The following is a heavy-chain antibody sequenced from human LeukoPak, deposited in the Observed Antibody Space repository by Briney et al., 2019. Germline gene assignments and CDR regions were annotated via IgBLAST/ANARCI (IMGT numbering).Heavy chain of an antibody. CDR3: ARTSSSPGSYYYYMDV. J-gene: IGHJ6*03. Sequence: SETLSLTCNVSGGSISSSSYYWGWIRQPPGKGLEWIGNIYYSGSAYYNPSLKSRVTISVDSSKNQFSLKLSSVTAADTAVYYCARTSSSPGSYYYYMDVWGKGTTVTVSS. CDR2: IYYSGSA. V-gene: IGHV4-39*07. CDR1: GGSISSSSYY. D-gene: IGHD6-6*01.